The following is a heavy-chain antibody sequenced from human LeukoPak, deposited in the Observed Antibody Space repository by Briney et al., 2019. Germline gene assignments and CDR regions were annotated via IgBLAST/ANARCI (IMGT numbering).Heavy chain of an antibody. D-gene: IGHD2-2*01. CDR3: ARDLGFCSSTSCYPWFDP. CDR2: IYYSGST. Sequence: SETLSLTCTVSGGSLSSYYWSWIRQPPGKGLEWIGYIYYSGSTNYNPSLKSRVTISVDTSNNQFSLKLSSVTAADTAVYYCARDLGFCSSTSCYPWFDPWGQGTLVTVSS. V-gene: IGHV4-59*01. CDR1: GGSLSSYY. J-gene: IGHJ5*02.